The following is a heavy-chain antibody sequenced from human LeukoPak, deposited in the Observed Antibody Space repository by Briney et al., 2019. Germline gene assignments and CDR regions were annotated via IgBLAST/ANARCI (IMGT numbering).Heavy chain of an antibody. Sequence: GGSLRLSCAASGFTFDDYAMRWVRQAPGKGLEWVSLITGDGDSTYYADSVKGRFTISRDNSKKSLYLQMNSLRTEDTALYYSAKDIEARGVIIIDYWGEGTLLTVSS. J-gene: IGHJ4*02. CDR3: AKDIEARGVIIIDY. D-gene: IGHD3-10*01. CDR1: GFTFDDYA. CDR2: ITGDGDST. V-gene: IGHV3-43*02.